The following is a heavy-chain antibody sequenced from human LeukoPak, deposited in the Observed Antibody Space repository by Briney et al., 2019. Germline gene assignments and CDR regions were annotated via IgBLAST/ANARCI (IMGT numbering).Heavy chain of an antibody. D-gene: IGHD3-22*01. J-gene: IGHJ4*02. V-gene: IGHV4-34*01. Sequence: SETLSLTCAVYGGSFSGYYWSWIRQPPGKGLEWIGEINHSGSTNYNPSLKSRVTMSVDTSKNQFSLKLSSVTAADTAVYYCARRDSSGYYFKDMDYWGQGTLVTVSS. CDR2: INHSGST. CDR1: GGSFSGYY. CDR3: ARRDSSGYYFKDMDY.